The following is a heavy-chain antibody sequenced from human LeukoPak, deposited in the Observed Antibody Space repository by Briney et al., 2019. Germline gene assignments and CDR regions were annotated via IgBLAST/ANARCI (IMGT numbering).Heavy chain of an antibody. CDR2: ISYDGSNK. Sequence: SGGSLRLSCAASGFTFSSYAMHWVRQAPDKGLEWVAVISYDGSNKYYADSVKGRFTISRDNSKNTLYLQMNSLRAEDTAVYYCAMWIQLWLPAGDYFDYWGQGTLVTVSS. V-gene: IGHV3-30*04. J-gene: IGHJ4*02. CDR3: AMWIQLWLPAGDYFDY. D-gene: IGHD5-18*01. CDR1: GFTFSSYA.